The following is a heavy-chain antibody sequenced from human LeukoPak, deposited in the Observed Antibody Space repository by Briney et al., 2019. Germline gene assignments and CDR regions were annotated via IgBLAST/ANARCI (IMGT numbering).Heavy chain of an antibody. D-gene: IGHD3-10*01. J-gene: IGHJ4*02. CDR1: GFTFSRYS. CDR3: ARHLNYYFDY. V-gene: IGHV3-74*01. Sequence: GGSLRLSCAASGFTFSRYSMHWVRQAPGKGLVWVSRISSDGSITSYADSVKGRFTISRDNAKNTLYLQMNSLRAEDTAVYYCARHLNYYFDYWGQGTLVTVSS. CDR2: ISSDGSIT.